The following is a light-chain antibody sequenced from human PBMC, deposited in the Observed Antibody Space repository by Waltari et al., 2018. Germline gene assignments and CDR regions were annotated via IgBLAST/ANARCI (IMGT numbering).Light chain of an antibody. Sequence: DIQLTQSPSSLSASVGDRVTITCQASQAITNYLNWYQQKPGKAPKLLIYDASNLQTGVPSRFSGSQSVTEFTFTIASLQPEDVATYYCQRYDNLPVFAFGPGTKVNIK. CDR3: QRYDNLPVFA. V-gene: IGKV1-33*01. CDR2: DAS. J-gene: IGKJ3*01. CDR1: QAITNY.